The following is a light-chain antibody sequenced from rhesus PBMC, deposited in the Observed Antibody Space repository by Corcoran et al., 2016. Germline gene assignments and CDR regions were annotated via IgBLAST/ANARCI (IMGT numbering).Light chain of an antibody. V-gene: IGKV1-22*01. CDR2: TAS. Sequence: DIQMTQSPSSLSASVGDTVTITCRASQGISSWLAWYQQKPGKAPKLLIYTASSLQSGVPSRFSGSGSGTDFTLNINSLQSEDFATYYCQQYRSRPPTFGQGTKVEIK. CDR3: QQYRSRPPT. J-gene: IGKJ1*01. CDR1: QGISSW.